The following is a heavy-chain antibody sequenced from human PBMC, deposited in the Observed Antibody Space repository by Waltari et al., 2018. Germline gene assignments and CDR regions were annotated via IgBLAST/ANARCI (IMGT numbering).Heavy chain of an antibody. CDR3: ARGDGGSGLGASDI. D-gene: IGHD3-3*01. V-gene: IGHV3-33*01. CDR2: IWYDGSNK. J-gene: IGHJ3*02. CDR1: GFPFTNTG. Sequence: QVQLVESGGGVVQSGRSLSLPWVGTGFPFTNTGMNWVRQAPGKGLEWVAVIWYDGSNKNYVDSVKGRFTISRDNSKNTMYLEMNRLRAEDTAVYFCARGDGGSGLGASDIWGQGTMVTVSS.